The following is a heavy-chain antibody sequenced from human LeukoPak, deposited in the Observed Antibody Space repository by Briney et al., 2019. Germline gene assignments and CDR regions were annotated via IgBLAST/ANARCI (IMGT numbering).Heavy chain of an antibody. V-gene: IGHV4-59*10. J-gene: IGHJ5*02. CDR2: IYTSGST. Sequence: SETLSLTCAVYGGSFSGYYWSWIRQPAGKGPEWIGRIYTSGSTNYNPSLKSRVTISVDTSKNQFSLKLSSVTAADTAVYYCARILAAPYWFDPWGQGTLVTVSS. CDR1: GGSFSGYY. CDR3: ARILAAPYWFDP. D-gene: IGHD2-15*01.